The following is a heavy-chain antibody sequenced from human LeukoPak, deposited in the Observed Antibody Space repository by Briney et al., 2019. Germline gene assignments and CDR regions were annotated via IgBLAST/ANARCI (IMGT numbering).Heavy chain of an antibody. CDR1: GGPIYSYY. D-gene: IGHD3-22*01. Sequence: SETLSLTCTVSGGPIYSYYWSWIRQTAGKGLEWIGRLYPGVSTDYNPSLKSRVTMSVDTSKNQCALKLSAVTAADTAVYYCARLKFYDSTGYSPGHYMDVWGKGTTVTVSS. J-gene: IGHJ6*03. CDR3: ARLKFYDSTGYSPGHYMDV. V-gene: IGHV4-4*07. CDR2: LYPGVST.